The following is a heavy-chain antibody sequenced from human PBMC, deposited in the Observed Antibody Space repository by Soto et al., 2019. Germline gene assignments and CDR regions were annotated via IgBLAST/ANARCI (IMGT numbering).Heavy chain of an antibody. CDR1: NGSISSSGYY. Sequence: QVQLQESGPGLAKPSQTLSLTCNVSNGSISSSGYYWSWIRQHPGQGLEWIGYIYYSGSTYYNPSLKGRVTLSVDTSKNQSALKLGSVTAADTAIYYCAGGSSKSWFDPWGQGTLVTVSS. CDR2: IYYSGST. CDR3: AGGSSKSWFDP. D-gene: IGHD6-6*01. J-gene: IGHJ5*02. V-gene: IGHV4-31*03.